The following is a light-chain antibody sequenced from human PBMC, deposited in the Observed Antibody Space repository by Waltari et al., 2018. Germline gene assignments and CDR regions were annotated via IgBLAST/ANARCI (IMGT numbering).Light chain of an antibody. J-gene: IGKJ3*01. CDR3: QQYFRTPLT. CDR2: WAS. Sequence: DIAMTQSTDSLAVSLGARATINCRSSQSVLHSPNNKNYLAWYQQKPGQPPKLLVYWASTRESGVPDRFSGSGSGTDFTLTISSLQAEDVAVYYCQQYFRTPLTFGPGTTVEIK. CDR1: QSVLHSPNNKNY. V-gene: IGKV4-1*01.